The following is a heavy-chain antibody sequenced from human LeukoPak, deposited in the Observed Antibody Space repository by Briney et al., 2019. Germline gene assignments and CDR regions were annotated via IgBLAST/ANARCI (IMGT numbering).Heavy chain of an antibody. V-gene: IGHV3-15*01. D-gene: IGHD3-9*01. CDR3: TIQYYDILTGYSN. CDR1: GFTFSNAW. Sequence: GGSLRLSCAASGFTFSNAWMSWVRQAPGKGLEWVGRIKSKTVGGTTDYAAPVKGRFTISRDDSKNTLYLQMNSLKTEDTAVYYCTIQYYDILTGYSNWGQGTLVTVSS. CDR2: IKSKTVGGTT. J-gene: IGHJ4*02.